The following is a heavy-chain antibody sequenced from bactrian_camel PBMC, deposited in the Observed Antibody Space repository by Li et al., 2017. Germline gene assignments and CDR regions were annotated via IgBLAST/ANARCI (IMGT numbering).Heavy chain of an antibody. CDR1: GGPISGKS. V-gene: IGHV3S53*01. Sequence: QVQLVESGGGSVQAGGSLRLSCAVSGGPISGKSMAWFRQAGGKERELVAAIDSDGSTSYADSVKGRFTISKDNHNRVVYLNMNDLKPEDAATYYCAADPRRSSCESLNREAFRSWGPRSPSP. J-gene: IGHJ4*01. CDR2: IDSDGST. D-gene: IGHD3*01.